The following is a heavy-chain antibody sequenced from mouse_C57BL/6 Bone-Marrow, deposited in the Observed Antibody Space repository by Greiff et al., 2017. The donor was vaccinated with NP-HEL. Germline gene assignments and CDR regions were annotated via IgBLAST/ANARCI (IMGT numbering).Heavy chain of an antibody. CDR3: ARIGDYYGSSYPYLDY. D-gene: IGHD1-1*01. V-gene: IGHV8-8*01. CDR2: IWWDDDK. CDR1: GFSLSTFGMG. Sequence: QVTLKVSGPGILQPSQTLSLTCSFSGFSLSTFGMGVGWIRQPSGQGLEWLAHIWWDDDKYYNPALKSRLTISKDTSKNQVFLKIANVDTADTATYYCARIGDYYGSSYPYLDYWGQGTTLTVSS. J-gene: IGHJ2*01.